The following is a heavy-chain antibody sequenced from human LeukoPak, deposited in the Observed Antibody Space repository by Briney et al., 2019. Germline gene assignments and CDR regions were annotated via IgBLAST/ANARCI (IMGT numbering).Heavy chain of an antibody. CDR2: ISVSGGDK. D-gene: IGHD1-26*01. CDR3: AKHSGNYFFDH. CDR1: GFTFSTYA. Sequence: GGPLRLSCAASGFTFSTYAMTWVRQAPGKGREGGSAISVSGGDKFYADSVRGRLTISRDNSMTTLYLQMNSVRAEDTAMYYCAKHSGNYFFDHWGQGTLVTVPA. J-gene: IGHJ4*02. V-gene: IGHV3-23*01.